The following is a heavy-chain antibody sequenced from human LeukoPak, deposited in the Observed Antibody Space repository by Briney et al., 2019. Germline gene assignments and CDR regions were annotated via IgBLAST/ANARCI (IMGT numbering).Heavy chain of an antibody. Sequence: SETLSLTCTVSGGSTSSYYWSWIRQPPGKGLEWIGYIYYSGSTNYNPSLKSRVTISVDTSKNRFSLKLSSVTAADTAVYYCARGGYYFDYWGQGTLVTVSS. CDR2: IYYSGST. CDR3: ARGGYYFDY. D-gene: IGHD1-26*01. J-gene: IGHJ4*02. CDR1: GGSTSSYY. V-gene: IGHV4-59*08.